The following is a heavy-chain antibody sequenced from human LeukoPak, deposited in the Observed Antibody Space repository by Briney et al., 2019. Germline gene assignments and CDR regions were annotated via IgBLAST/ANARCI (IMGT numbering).Heavy chain of an antibody. D-gene: IGHD3-3*01. CDR3: ARDDYDFWSGYPALDY. V-gene: IGHV3-7*01. Sequence: GGPLRLSCAASGFTFSSYWMSWVRQAPGKGLEWVANIKQDGSEKYYVDSVKGRFTISRDNAKNSLYLQMNSLRAEDTAVYYCARDDYDFWSGYPALDYWGQGTLVTVSS. CDR2: IKQDGSEK. CDR1: GFTFSSYW. J-gene: IGHJ4*02.